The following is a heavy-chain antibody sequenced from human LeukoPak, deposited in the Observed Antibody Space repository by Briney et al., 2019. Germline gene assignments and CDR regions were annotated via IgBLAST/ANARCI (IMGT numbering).Heavy chain of an antibody. Sequence: SETPSLTCTVSGDSMSSYYWCWIRQPPGKGLEWIADMSYSGSTNYNPSLKSRVTISADTSKKQSSLKVSSVTAADTAVYYCARAPQWAAAGTFDYWGQGTLVTVSS. CDR1: GDSMSSYY. J-gene: IGHJ4*02. D-gene: IGHD6-13*01. CDR2: MSYSGST. V-gene: IGHV4-59*01. CDR3: ARAPQWAAAGTFDY.